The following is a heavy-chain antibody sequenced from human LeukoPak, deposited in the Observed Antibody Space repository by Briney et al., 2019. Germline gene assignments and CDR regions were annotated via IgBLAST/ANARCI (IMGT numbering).Heavy chain of an antibody. Sequence: PSETPSLTCAVYGGSFSGYYWSWIRQPPGKGLEWIGEINHSGSTNYNPSLKSRVTISVDTSKNQFSLKLSSVTAADTAVYYCARAGWYYFDYWGQGTLVTVSS. CDR2: INHSGST. J-gene: IGHJ4*02. D-gene: IGHD2-15*01. CDR3: ARAGWYYFDY. V-gene: IGHV4-34*01. CDR1: GGSFSGYY.